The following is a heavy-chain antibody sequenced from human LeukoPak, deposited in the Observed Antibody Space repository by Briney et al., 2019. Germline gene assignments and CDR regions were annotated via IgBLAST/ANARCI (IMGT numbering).Heavy chain of an antibody. D-gene: IGHD5-24*01. J-gene: IGHJ4*02. CDR2: IYHSGHT. Sequence: SETLSLTCGVSGVSIITNHWWSWVRQPPGKGLEWIGEIYHSGHTNYNPSLKSRVTISLDKSRNQFSLNLIYVTAADTAVYYCASARWDCWGQGTLVTVSS. CDR3: ASARWDC. CDR1: GVSIITNHW. V-gene: IGHV4/OR15-8*02.